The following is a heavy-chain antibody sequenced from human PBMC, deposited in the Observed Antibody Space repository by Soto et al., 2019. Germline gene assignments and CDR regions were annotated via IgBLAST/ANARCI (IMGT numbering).Heavy chain of an antibody. Sequence: GGSLRLSCAASGFTLSGYWMTWVRQAPGKGLEWVSNINQDASETYYADSVKGRFTISRDNSKNTLYLQMNSLRAEDTAVYYCAKNPILYYYGSGSRYMDVWGKGTTVTVSS. J-gene: IGHJ6*03. V-gene: IGHV3-7*03. CDR2: INQDASET. CDR1: GFTLSGYW. CDR3: AKNPILYYYGSGSRYMDV. D-gene: IGHD3-10*01.